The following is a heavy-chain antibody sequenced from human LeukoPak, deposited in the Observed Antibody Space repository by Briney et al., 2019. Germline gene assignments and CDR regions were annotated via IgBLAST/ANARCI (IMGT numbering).Heavy chain of an antibody. CDR2: ISGDGSDI. CDR1: GFTFSGNW. CDR3: VSLGGITVTGPYDFDC. D-gene: IGHD1-20*01. V-gene: IGHV3-74*03. J-gene: IGHJ4*02. Sequence: TGGSLRLSCVASGFTFSGNWMNWVRQAPGKGLVWVSRISGDGSDITYADSVKGRFTISRDNARNTLYLQMNSLRVEDTAVYYCVSLGGITVTGPYDFDCWGQGTVVTVSS.